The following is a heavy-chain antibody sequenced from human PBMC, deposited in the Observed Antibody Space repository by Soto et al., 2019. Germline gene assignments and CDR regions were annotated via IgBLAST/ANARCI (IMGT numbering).Heavy chain of an antibody. V-gene: IGHV1-69*01. Sequence: QVQLVQSGAEVKKPGSSVRVSCKASGDTFNTFAISWVRQAPGQGLEWMGGIIPIFGTPDYAQQFPGRVTISADESTSTAYLELRSLRSEDTAVYYCARIPGITGTRASQYAMAVWGQGTTVTVSS. CDR2: IIPIFGTP. J-gene: IGHJ6*02. D-gene: IGHD1-20*01. CDR3: ARIPGITGTRASQYAMAV. CDR1: GDTFNTFA.